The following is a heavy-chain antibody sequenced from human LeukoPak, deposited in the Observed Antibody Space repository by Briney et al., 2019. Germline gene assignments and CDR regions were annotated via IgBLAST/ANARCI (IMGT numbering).Heavy chain of an antibody. V-gene: IGHV4-39*01. CDR3: ARGRFCSGGSCYHAEYFQH. J-gene: IGHJ1*01. CDR2: IYYSGST. CDR1: GVSISSSSYY. D-gene: IGHD2-15*01. Sequence: PSDTLSLTCTVSGVSISSSSYYWGWIRQPPGKGLEWIGSIYYSGSTYYNPSLKSRVTISVDTSKNQFSLKLSSVTAADTAVYFCARGRFCSGGSCYHAEYFQHWGQGTLVTVSS.